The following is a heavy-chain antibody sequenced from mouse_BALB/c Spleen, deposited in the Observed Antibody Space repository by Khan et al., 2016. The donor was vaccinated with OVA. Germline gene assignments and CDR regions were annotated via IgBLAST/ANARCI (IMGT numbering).Heavy chain of an antibody. CDR3: AREAGRY. V-gene: IGHV1-18*01. J-gene: IGHJ4*01. CDR2: IHPKNGVT. CDR1: GYTFTEYT. Sequence: EVQLQQSGPELVTPGASVKISCKTSGYTFTEYTLHWVKQSHGKSLEWIGVIHPKNGVTSYNQKFKGKATLTVDKSSSTAYMEFRSLTSEESAVDYWAREAGRYWSQGTSVAVSS. D-gene: IGHD3-3*01.